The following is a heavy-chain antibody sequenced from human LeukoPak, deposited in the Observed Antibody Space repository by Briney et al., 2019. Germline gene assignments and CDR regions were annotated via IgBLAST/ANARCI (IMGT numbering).Heavy chain of an antibody. J-gene: IGHJ4*02. D-gene: IGHD1-26*01. CDR2: ISPSGSEV. CDR1: GFDFRTYE. Sequence: GGSLGLSCAASGFDFRTYEMNWVRQAPGKGLEWVSYISPSGSEVKYADSVKGRFSISRDNAMNSLYLQMNSLRAEDTAVYYCTRDEVGATTEFDSWGQGILVTVSS. V-gene: IGHV3-48*03. CDR3: TRDEVGATTEFDS.